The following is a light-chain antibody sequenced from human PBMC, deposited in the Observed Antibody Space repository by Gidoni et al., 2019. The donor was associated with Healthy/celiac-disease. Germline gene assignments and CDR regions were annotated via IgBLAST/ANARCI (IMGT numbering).Light chain of an antibody. Sequence: EIVLTQSPGTLSLSPGESATLSCRASQSVSSSYLAWYQQKPGQAPRLLIYGASSRATGIPDRFSGSGSGTDFTLTISRLEPEDFAVYYCQQYGSSPYTFXQXTKLXIK. CDR3: QQYGSSPYT. J-gene: IGKJ2*01. V-gene: IGKV3-20*01. CDR2: GAS. CDR1: QSVSSSY.